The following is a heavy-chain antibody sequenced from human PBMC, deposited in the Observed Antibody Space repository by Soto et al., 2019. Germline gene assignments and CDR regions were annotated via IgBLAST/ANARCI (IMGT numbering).Heavy chain of an antibody. V-gene: IGHV4-59*11. CDR2: IYYRGST. J-gene: IGHJ6*02. Sequence: SETLCVTCSVAGGKIRSHDWSWVRQAPGKGLEWIGHIYYRGSTNYNPSLRSRSTISVDASKSQFSLKLNSVTTADTAVYYCARDGREASGMDVWGQGTKVTV. CDR1: GGKIRSHD. D-gene: IGHD1-26*01. CDR3: ARDGREASGMDV.